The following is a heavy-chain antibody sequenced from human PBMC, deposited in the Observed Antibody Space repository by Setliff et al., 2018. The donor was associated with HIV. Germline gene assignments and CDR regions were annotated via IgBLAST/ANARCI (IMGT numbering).Heavy chain of an antibody. J-gene: IGHJ4*02. CDR3: ARVPHRVVGTTTLLYHFDY. D-gene: IGHD1-26*01. Sequence: SETLSLTCAVSGYSISSGYYWAWIRQSPGKGLDWIGSIHHSGTTYYNPSLKSRVTISVDTTTNQVSLQVNSLTAVDTAVYYCARVPHRVVGTTTLLYHFDYWGRGTLVTVSS. CDR2: IHHSGTT. V-gene: IGHV4-38-2*01. CDR1: GYSISSGYY.